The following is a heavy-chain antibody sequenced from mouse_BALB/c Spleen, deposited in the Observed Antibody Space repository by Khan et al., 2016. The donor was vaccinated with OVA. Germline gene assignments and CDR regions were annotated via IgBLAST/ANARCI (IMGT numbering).Heavy chain of an antibody. V-gene: IGHV3-2*02. J-gene: IGHJ2*01. CDR3: ARKARIKY. Sequence: EVQLQESGPGLVKPSQSLSLTCTVTGYSITSGYGWNLIRQFPGNILECMGYISYSGSTNYNPSLKSRISITRDTSKNPFFLQLNSVTTEDTAKYYCARKARIKYWGQGTTLTVSS. CDR1: GYSITSGYG. D-gene: IGHD3-2*02. CDR2: ISYSGST.